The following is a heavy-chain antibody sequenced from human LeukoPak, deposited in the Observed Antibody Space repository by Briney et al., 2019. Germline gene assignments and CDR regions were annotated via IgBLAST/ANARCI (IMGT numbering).Heavy chain of an antibody. CDR1: GYTFTGYY. CDR2: INPNSGGT. CDR3: ARDNLDSSSGWYSAFDI. Sequence: ASVKVSCKASGYTFTGYYMHWVRQAPGQGLEWMGWINPNSGGTNYAQKFQGRVTMTRDMSISTAYMELSRLRSDDTAVYYCARDNLDSSSGWYSAFDIWGQGTMVTVSS. J-gene: IGHJ3*02. V-gene: IGHV1-2*02. D-gene: IGHD6-19*01.